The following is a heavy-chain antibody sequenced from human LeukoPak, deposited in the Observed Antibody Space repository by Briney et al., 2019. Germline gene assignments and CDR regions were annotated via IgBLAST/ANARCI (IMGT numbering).Heavy chain of an antibody. Sequence: SETLSLTCTVSGGSISSGGYYWSWIRQHPGKGLEWIGYIYYSGSTYYNPSLKSRVTISVDTSKNQFSLKLNSVTAADTAVYYCASEETAAGSYWYFDLWGRGTLVTVSS. V-gene: IGHV4-31*03. CDR2: IYYSGST. J-gene: IGHJ2*01. CDR3: ASEETAAGSYWYFDL. D-gene: IGHD6-13*01. CDR1: GGSISSGGYY.